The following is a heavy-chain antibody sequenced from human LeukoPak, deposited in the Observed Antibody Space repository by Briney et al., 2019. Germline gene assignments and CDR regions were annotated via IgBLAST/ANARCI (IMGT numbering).Heavy chain of an antibody. Sequence: GGSLRLSCAASGSTFRSYGMHWVRQAPGKGLEWVANIKQDGSEKYYVDSVKGRFTISRDNAKNSLYLQMNSLRAEDTAVYYCARDQAARGYGDYGFDYWGQGTLVTVSS. D-gene: IGHD4-17*01. CDR3: ARDQAARGYGDYGFDY. J-gene: IGHJ4*02. CDR1: GSTFRSYG. CDR2: IKQDGSEK. V-gene: IGHV3-7*01.